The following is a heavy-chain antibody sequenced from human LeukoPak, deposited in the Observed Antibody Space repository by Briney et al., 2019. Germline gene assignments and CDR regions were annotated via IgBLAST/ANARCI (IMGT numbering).Heavy chain of an antibody. CDR1: GDSFSSNNVA. CDR3: TRGQYTAFDI. Sequence: SQTLSLTCAISGDSFSSNNVAWNWIRQSPSRGLEWLGRTYYRSQWYNDYAVSVKSRITINADTSKNQFSPQLNSVTPEDTAVYYCTRGQYTAFDIWGQGTMVTVSS. CDR2: TYYRSQWYN. V-gene: IGHV6-1*01. J-gene: IGHJ3*02. D-gene: IGHD5-18*01.